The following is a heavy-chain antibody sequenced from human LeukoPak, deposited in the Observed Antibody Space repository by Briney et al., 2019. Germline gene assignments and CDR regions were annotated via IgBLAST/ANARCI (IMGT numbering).Heavy chain of an antibody. CDR1: GYSFTSYD. V-gene: IGHV1-8*01. Sequence: ASVKVTCKASGYSFTSYDNNLMRQATAQGLEWMGFMNPNSSNTGYAHKFQGRVTMTRNTSISTAYMELSSLRSEDTAVYYCARVAAGYCSSTSCYLGLWDYYYYGMDVWGQGTTVTVSS. J-gene: IGHJ6*02. CDR2: MNPNSSNT. CDR3: ARVAAGYCSSTSCYLGLWDYYYYGMDV. D-gene: IGHD2-2*03.